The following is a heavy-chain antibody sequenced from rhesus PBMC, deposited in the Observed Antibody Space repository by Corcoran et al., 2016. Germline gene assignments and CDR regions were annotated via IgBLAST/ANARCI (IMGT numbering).Heavy chain of an antibody. CDR1: GDSITRGYYF. D-gene: IGHD4-23*01. V-gene: IGHV4-122*02. J-gene: IGHJ4*01. CDR2: IIDSGSI. Sequence: QVHLQESGPGLVKLSETLSLTCAVPGDSITRGYYFWTWSLPPQGTELEWVWYIIDSGSISYNPSRAIRVTISRDTSKNQFSLKRNSVTAADTAVYYCARDPPTNEYSKLGLDDWGQGVLVTVSS. CDR3: ARDPPTNEYSKLGLDD.